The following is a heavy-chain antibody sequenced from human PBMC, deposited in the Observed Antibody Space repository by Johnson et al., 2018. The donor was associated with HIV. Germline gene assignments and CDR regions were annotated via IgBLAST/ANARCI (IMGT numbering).Heavy chain of an antibody. CDR2: IGTAGDT. V-gene: IGHV3-13*01. CDR1: GFTFSSYD. D-gene: IGHD3-22*01. CDR3: ARGAPDSDAFDI. Sequence: VQLVESGGGLVQPGGSLRLSCAASGFTFSSYDMHWVRQATGKGLEWVSAIGTAGDTYYPGSVKGRFTISRENANNSLYLQMNSLRAGDTAVYYCARGAPDSDAFDIWGQGTMVTVSS. J-gene: IGHJ3*02.